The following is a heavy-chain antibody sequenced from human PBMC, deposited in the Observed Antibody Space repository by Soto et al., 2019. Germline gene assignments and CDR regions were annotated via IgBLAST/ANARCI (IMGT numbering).Heavy chain of an antibody. CDR3: ARNHGSLVPAATGGYFYYGLDV. Sequence: QVQLVQSGAEVKKPGSSVKVSCKASGGTFSGYALSWVRQAPGQGLEWMGGIIPSFGTANYAQKLQGRVTITADESTSTGYMELSSLRSEDTAVYYCARNHGSLVPAATGGYFYYGLDVWGQGTTVIVSS. V-gene: IGHV1-69*01. CDR1: GGTFSGYA. J-gene: IGHJ6*02. CDR2: IIPSFGTA. D-gene: IGHD2-2*01.